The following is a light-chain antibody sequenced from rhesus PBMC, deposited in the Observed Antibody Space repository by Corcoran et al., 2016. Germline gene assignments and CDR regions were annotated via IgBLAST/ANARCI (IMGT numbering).Light chain of an antibody. CDR3: QQHNSNPRT. CDR1: QGISNW. V-gene: IGKV1-33*02. CDR2: AAS. J-gene: IGKJ1*01. Sequence: DIQMTQSPSSLSASVGDRVTITCQASQGISNWLAWYQHKPGKAPKLLIYAASSLQSGVPSRLSGSGSGTEFTLTISSLQPEDFATYYCQQHNSNPRTFGQGTKVEIK.